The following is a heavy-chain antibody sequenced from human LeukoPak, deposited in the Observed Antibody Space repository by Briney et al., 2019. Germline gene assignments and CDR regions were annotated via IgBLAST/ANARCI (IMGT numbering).Heavy chain of an antibody. J-gene: IGHJ5*02. CDR3: AKARAPGIAAADRFDP. V-gene: IGHV3-21*01. CDR2: ISSSSSYI. D-gene: IGHD6-13*01. CDR1: GFTFSSYS. Sequence: GGSLRLSCAASGFTFSSYSMNWVRQAPGRGLEWVSSISSSSSYIYYADSVKGRFTISRDNSKNTLYLQMNSLRAEDTAVYYCAKARAPGIAAADRFDPWGQGTLVTVSS.